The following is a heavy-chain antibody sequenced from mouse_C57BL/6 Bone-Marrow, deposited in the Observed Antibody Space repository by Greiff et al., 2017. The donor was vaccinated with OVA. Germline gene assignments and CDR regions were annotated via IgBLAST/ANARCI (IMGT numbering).Heavy chain of an antibody. Sequence: EVQRVESGGGLVKPGGSLKLSCAASGFTFSSYAMSWVRQTPEKRLEWVANISDGGSYTYYPDNVKGRFTISRDNAKNNLYLQMSHLKSEDTAMYYCARDSIPYAMDYWGQGTSVTGSS. J-gene: IGHJ4*01. CDR3: ARDSIPYAMDY. CDR1: GFTFSSYA. V-gene: IGHV5-4*01. D-gene: IGHD2-10*02. CDR2: ISDGGSYT.